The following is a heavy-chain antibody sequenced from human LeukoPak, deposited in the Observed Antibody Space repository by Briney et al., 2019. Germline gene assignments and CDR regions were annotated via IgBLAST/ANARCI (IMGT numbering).Heavy chain of an antibody. CDR3: ARGSIMITFGGVIVTYKPDY. CDR1: GYTFTGYY. J-gene: IGHJ4*02. Sequence: RASVKVSCKASGYTFTGYYMHWVRQAPGQGLEWMGWINPNSGGTNYAQKFQGRVTMTRDTSISTAYMELSRLRSDDTAVYYCARGSIMITFGGVIVTYKPDYWGQGTLATVPS. CDR2: INPNSGGT. V-gene: IGHV1-2*02. D-gene: IGHD3-16*02.